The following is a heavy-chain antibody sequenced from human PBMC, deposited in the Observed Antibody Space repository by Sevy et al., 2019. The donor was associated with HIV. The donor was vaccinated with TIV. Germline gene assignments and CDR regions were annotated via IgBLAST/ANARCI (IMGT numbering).Heavy chain of an antibody. CDR1: GFTFSSYS. CDR2: ISSSSSTI. Sequence: GGSLRLSCTASGFTFSSYSMNWVRQAPGKGLEWVSYISSSSSTIYYAASVKGRFTSSRDNAKNSLYLQMNSLRDEDTAMYYCATTYSSGWYDFDYWGQGTLVTVSS. J-gene: IGHJ4*02. CDR3: ATTYSSGWYDFDY. V-gene: IGHV3-48*02. D-gene: IGHD6-19*01.